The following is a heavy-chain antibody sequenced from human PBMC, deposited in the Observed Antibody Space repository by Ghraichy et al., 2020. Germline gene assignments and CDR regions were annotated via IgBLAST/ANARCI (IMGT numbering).Heavy chain of an antibody. CDR1: GFTFSSYA. CDR2: ISYDGSNK. CDR3: ARGADIAVAAPPFQH. Sequence: GGSLRLSCAASGFTFSSYAMHWVRQAPGKGLEWVAVISYDGSNKYYADSVKGRFTISRDNSKNTLYLQMNSLRAEDTAVYYCARGADIAVAAPPFQHWGQGTLVTVSS. V-gene: IGHV3-30-3*01. J-gene: IGHJ1*01. D-gene: IGHD6-19*01.